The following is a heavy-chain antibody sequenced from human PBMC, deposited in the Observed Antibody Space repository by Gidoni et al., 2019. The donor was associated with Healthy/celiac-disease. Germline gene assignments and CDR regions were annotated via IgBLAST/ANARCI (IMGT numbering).Heavy chain of an antibody. CDR3: ARPNPYSGSYRYYFDY. CDR1: GGSISSSSYY. V-gene: IGHV4-39*01. D-gene: IGHD1-26*01. J-gene: IGHJ4*02. Sequence: QLQLQESGPGLVKPSETLSLTCTVSGGSISSSSYYWGWIRQPPGKGLEWIGSIYYSGSTYYNPSLKSRVTISVDTSKNQFSLKLSSVTAADTAVYYCARPNPYSGSYRYYFDYWGQGTLDTVSS. CDR2: IYYSGST.